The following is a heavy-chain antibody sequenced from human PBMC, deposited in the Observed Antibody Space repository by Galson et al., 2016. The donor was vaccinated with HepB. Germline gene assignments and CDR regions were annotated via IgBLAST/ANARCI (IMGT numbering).Heavy chain of an antibody. CDR3: ATDAGLGYSDH. CDR2: IYYSGRT. V-gene: IGHV4-59*01. Sequence: SETLSLTCTVSGGSISYHWIRQPPGKGLEWIGYIYYSGRTDYNPSLKSRVTISVDTSKNQFSLKLSSVTAADTAIYYCATDAGLGYSDHWGQGTLVTVSS. D-gene: IGHD5-24*01. CDR1: GGSISYH. J-gene: IGHJ4*02.